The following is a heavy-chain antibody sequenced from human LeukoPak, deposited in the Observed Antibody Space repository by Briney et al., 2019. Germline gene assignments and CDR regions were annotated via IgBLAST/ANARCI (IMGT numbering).Heavy chain of an antibody. CDR1: GGSISSGGYY. D-gene: IGHD5-12*01. CDR2: IYYSGST. CDR3: ASHYSGYNWGVDY. Sequence: SETLSLTCTVSGGSISSGGYYWSWIRQHPGKGLEWIGYIYYSGSTYYNPSLKSRVTISVDTSKNQFSLKLSSVTAADTAVYYCASHYSGYNWGVDYWGQGTLVTVSS. V-gene: IGHV4-31*03. J-gene: IGHJ4*02.